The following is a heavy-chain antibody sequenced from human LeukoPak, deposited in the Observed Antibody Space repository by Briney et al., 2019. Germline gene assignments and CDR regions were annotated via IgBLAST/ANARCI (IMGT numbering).Heavy chain of an antibody. Sequence: SETLCLTCAVSGGSISSGGYYWSWIRQPPGKGLEWIGYIYHSGSTYYNPSLKSRVTISVDRSKNQFSLKLSSVTAADTAVYYCARESGVWSRDPQKIDYWGQGTLVTVSS. CDR1: GGSISSGGYY. V-gene: IGHV4-30-2*01. CDR2: IYHSGST. CDR3: ARESGVWSRDPQKIDY. D-gene: IGHD3-3*01. J-gene: IGHJ4*02.